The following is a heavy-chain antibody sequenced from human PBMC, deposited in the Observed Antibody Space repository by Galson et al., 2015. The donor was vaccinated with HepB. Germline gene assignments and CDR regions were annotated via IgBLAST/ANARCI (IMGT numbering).Heavy chain of an antibody. CDR2: ISSSGSTI. V-gene: IGHV3-48*03. D-gene: IGHD3-10*01. CDR1: GFTFSSYE. J-gene: IGHJ4*02. CDR3: ARDFGGWFGELFHDY. Sequence: SLRLSCAASGFTFSSYEMNWVRQAPGKGLEWVSYISSSGSTIYYADSVKGRFTISRDNAKNSLYLQMNSLRAEDTAVYYCARDFGGWFGELFHDYWGQGTLVTVSS.